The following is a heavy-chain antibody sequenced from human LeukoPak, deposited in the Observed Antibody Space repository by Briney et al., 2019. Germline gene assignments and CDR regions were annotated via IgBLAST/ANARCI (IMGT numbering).Heavy chain of an antibody. V-gene: IGHV4-30-2*01. Sequence: PSETLSLTCAASGGSISSGGYSWSWIRQPPGKGLEWIGYIYHSGSTYYNPSLKSRVTISVNRSKNQFSLKLSSVTAADTAVYYCARGGRSDFWRLNWFDPWGQGTLVTVSS. D-gene: IGHD3-3*01. CDR3: ARGGRSDFWRLNWFDP. CDR1: GGSISSGGYS. CDR2: IYHSGST. J-gene: IGHJ5*02.